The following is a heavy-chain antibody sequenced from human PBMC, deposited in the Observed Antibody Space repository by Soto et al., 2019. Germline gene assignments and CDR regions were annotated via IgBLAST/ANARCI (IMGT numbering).Heavy chain of an antibody. D-gene: IGHD2-15*01. CDR3: ARGRYCLTGRCFPNWFDS. Sequence: TSETLSLTCSVSGDSISTVDYFWAWIRQRPGQALEYIGYIYKSATTYYNPSFESRVAISLDTSKSQFSLNVTSVTAADTAVYFCARGRYCLTGRCFPNWFDSWGQGTLVTVSS. CDR1: GDSISTVDYF. CDR2: IYKSATT. V-gene: IGHV4-30-4*01. J-gene: IGHJ5*01.